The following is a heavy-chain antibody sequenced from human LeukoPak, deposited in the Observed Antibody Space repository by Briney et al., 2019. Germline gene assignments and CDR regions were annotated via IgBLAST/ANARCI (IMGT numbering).Heavy chain of an antibody. V-gene: IGHV5-10-1*01. J-gene: IGHJ3*02. CDR2: IDPSDSYT. Sequence: GESLKISCKGSGYSFTSYWISWVRQMPGKGLEWMGRIDPSDSYTNYSPSFQGHVTISADKSISTAYLQWSSLKATDTAMYYCARRPVNGDPDAFDILGQGTMVTVCS. CDR1: GYSFTSYW. CDR3: ARRPVNGDPDAFDI. D-gene: IGHD4-17*01.